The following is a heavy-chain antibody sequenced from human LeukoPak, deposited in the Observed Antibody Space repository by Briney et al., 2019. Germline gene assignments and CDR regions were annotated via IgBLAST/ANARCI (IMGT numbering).Heavy chain of an antibody. V-gene: IGHV3-30*02. Sequence: GGSLRLSCAASGFTVNTYGTHWVRQAPDKGLEWVAFIRNDGDEKSYAESVKGRFTISRDTSKNTLYLQMNSLRADDTAVYYCAKDDILTGYSLDYWGQGTLVTVSS. CDR1: GFTVNTYG. J-gene: IGHJ4*02. CDR3: AKDDILTGYSLDY. D-gene: IGHD3-9*01. CDR2: IRNDGDEK.